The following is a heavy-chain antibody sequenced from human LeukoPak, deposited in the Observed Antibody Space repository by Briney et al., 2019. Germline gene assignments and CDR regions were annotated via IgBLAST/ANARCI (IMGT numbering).Heavy chain of an antibody. V-gene: IGHV4-38-2*02. CDR3: ARDRGGGFDSYSNDLDV. CDR1: GYSISSGYY. Sequence: SETLSLTCTVSGYSISSGYYWDWIRQPPGKGLEWIGSIYHSGSTYYNPSLKSRVTISVDTSKNQFSLKLSSVTAADTAVYYCARDRGGGFDSYSNDLDVWGKGTTVTVYS. CDR2: IYHSGST. J-gene: IGHJ6*04. D-gene: IGHD4-11*01.